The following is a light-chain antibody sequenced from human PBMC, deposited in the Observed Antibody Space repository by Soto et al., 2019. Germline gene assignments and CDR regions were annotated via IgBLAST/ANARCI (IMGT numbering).Light chain of an antibody. CDR3: QQSYSTPLT. CDR1: QSISSY. CDR2: AAS. J-gene: IGKJ5*01. Sequence: DIQMTQSPSSLSASVGDRVTITCRASQSISSYLNWYQQKPGKAPKLLIYAASSLQSGVPSRFSGSGSGTDFTLTISSLQPEDFATYYCQQSYSTPLTFGQVTRLEIK. V-gene: IGKV1-39*01.